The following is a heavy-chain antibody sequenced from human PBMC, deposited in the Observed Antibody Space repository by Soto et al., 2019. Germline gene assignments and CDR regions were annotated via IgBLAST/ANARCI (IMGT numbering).Heavy chain of an antibody. CDR2: ISGSGGST. Sequence: PGGSLRLSCAASGFTFSSYAMSWVRQAPGKGLEWVSAISGSGGSTYYADSVKGRFTISRDNSKNTLYLQMNSLRAEDTAVYYCAKDRITIFGVVLLNWFDPWGQGTLVTVSS. CDR3: AKDRITIFGVVLLNWFDP. V-gene: IGHV3-23*01. J-gene: IGHJ5*02. D-gene: IGHD3-3*01. CDR1: GFTFSSYA.